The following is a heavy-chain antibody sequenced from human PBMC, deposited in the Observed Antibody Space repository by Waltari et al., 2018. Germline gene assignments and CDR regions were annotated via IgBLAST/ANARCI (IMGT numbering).Heavy chain of an antibody. D-gene: IGHD4-17*01. J-gene: IGHJ5*02. V-gene: IGHV4-39*07. CDR1: GDSIATTKYF. CDR3: ATDEYTGTWGRFDP. CDR2: IDYSGYT. Sequence: QLHLQESGPGLVKPSETLSLTCTVSGDSIATTKYFWAWIRQTPGKGLEWIGGIDYSGYTIYSPSLKSRVTASMDRSKNQFSLTLHSVTAADTAVYYCATDEYTGTWGRFDPWGQGTLVIVSS.